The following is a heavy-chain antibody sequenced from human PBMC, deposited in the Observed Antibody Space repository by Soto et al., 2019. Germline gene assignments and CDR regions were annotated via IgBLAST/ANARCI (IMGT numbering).Heavy chain of an antibody. CDR1: GFNVRDNY. Sequence: GGSLRLSCAASGFNVRDNYMTWVRQTPGKGLEWVSVLYTDGTSSYADSVKGRFTFSRDDSTNALYLQMDSVRVEDTAVYYCARGAGTNYYALDVWVQGTPVTVSS. J-gene: IGHJ6*02. CDR3: ARGAGTNYYALDV. D-gene: IGHD3-10*01. CDR2: LYTDGTS. V-gene: IGHV3-53*01.